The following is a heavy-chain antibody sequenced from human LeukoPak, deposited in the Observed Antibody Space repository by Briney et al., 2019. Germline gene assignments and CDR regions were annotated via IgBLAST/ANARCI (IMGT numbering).Heavy chain of an antibody. CDR1: GYTFSSYY. J-gene: IGHJ6*02. CDR3: ANERNGLDV. D-gene: IGHD1-1*01. V-gene: IGHV1-46*01. CDR2: INPSSGST. Sequence: ASVKVSCKASGYTFSSYYIHWVRQAPGQGLDWMGIINPSSGSTTYAQKFQGRVTMTRDTSTSTVYMELSSLRSGDTAVYFCANERNGLDVWGQGTRVTVSS.